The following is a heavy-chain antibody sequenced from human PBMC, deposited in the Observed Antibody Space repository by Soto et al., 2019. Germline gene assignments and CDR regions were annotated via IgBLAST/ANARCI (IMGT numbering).Heavy chain of an antibody. Sequence: PSETLSLTCAVSSGSIINTNWWTWVRQPPGKGLEWIWEIYHSGSTNYNPSLKSRVTISVDKSKNQFSLKLSSVTAADTAVYYCARDAGSGGYWGQVTLVTVSS. D-gene: IGHD3-10*01. CDR1: SGSIINTNW. J-gene: IGHJ4*02. V-gene: IGHV4-4*02. CDR3: ARDAGSGGY. CDR2: IYHSGST.